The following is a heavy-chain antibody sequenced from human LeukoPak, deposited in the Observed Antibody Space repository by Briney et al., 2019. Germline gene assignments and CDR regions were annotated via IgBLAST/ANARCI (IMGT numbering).Heavy chain of an antibody. CDR2: ISGGGERT. J-gene: IGHJ5*02. D-gene: IGHD6-19*01. Sequence: PGGSLRLSCAASGLVFSNTAMNWARQSPGRGREGGSAISGGGERTFYADSVKGRFTISRDNYKNMVYLQMNSLRADDTAIYYCGKDGGQYSSGPEFDPRGQGALVTVSS. CDR3: GKDGGQYSSGPEFDP. V-gene: IGHV3-23*01. CDR1: GLVFSNTA.